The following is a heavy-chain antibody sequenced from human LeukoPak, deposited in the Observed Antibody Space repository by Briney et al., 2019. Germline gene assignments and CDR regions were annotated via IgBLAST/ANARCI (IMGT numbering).Heavy chain of an antibody. V-gene: IGHV3-23*01. D-gene: IGHD3-10*01. CDR3: VMYKTYYYGSGSFIDY. J-gene: IGHJ4*02. CDR2: ISGSGGST. Sequence: GGSLRLSCAASGFTFSSYAMSWVRQAPGKGLEWVSAISGSGGSTYYADSVKGRFTISRDNSKNTLYLQMNSLRAEDTAVYYCVMYKTYYYGSGSFIDYWGQGTLVTVSS. CDR1: GFTFSSYA.